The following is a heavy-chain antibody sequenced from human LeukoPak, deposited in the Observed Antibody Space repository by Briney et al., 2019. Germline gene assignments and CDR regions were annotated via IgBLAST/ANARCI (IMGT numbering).Heavy chain of an antibody. V-gene: IGHV4-31*03. CDR1: GGSISSGGYY. J-gene: IGHJ5*02. Sequence: SETLSLTCTVSGGSISSGGYYWSWLRQHPGKGLEWIGYIYYSGSTYYSPSLKSRVTISVDTSKNQFSLKLSSVTAADTAVYYCARVSSSWDVGFDPWGQGTLVTVSS. CDR3: ARVSSSWDVGFDP. CDR2: IYYSGST. D-gene: IGHD6-13*01.